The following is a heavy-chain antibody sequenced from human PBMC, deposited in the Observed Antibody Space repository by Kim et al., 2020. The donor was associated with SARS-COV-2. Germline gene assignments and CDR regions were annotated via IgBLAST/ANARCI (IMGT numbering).Heavy chain of an antibody. Sequence: YVDALKGRFTISRDNAKNLIFLQMKRLRDEDTAVYYCARESKVSPRDGMDVWGQGTTVTVSS. CDR3: ARESKVSPRDGMDV. J-gene: IGHJ6*02. V-gene: IGHV3-7*03.